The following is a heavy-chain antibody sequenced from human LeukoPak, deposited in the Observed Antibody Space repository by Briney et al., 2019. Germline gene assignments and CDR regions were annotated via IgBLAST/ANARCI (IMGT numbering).Heavy chain of an antibody. J-gene: IGHJ4*02. V-gene: IGHV3-73*01. CDR1: GFSLSGSA. CDR2: VRSKANTYAT. Sequence: AGGSLRLSCEASGFSLSGSAMHWVRQATGKGLEWVGRVRSKANTYATAYAASVKGRFIISRDDSKNTAYLQMNSLKTEDTAVYYCTRPDYDSSGSTFDYWGQGTLVTVSS. D-gene: IGHD3-22*01. CDR3: TRPDYDSSGSTFDY.